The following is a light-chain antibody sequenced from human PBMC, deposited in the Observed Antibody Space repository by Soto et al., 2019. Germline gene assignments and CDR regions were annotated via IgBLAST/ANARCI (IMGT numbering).Light chain of an antibody. CDR3: GVWDRSLTTYV. V-gene: IGLV1-51*01. Sequence: QSVLTQPPSVSAAPGQKVTISCSGSGSNVGTYSVSWYQHLPGTAPKLLIYDSTTRPSGIPDRFSGSKSGTSATLGITGLQTGDEAEYYCGVWDRSLTTYVFGPGTKVTVV. CDR1: GSNVGTYS. J-gene: IGLJ1*01. CDR2: DST.